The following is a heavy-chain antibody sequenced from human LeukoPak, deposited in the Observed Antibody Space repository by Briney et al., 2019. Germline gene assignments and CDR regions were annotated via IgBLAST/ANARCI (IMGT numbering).Heavy chain of an antibody. CDR2: INPNSGGT. Sequence: ASVKVSCKASGYTFTGYYMHWVRQAPGQGLEWMGWINPNSGGTNYAQKFQGRVTMTRDTSISTAYMELSRLRSDDTAVYYCARAMVRGVGFDPWGQGTLVTVSS. J-gene: IGHJ5*02. D-gene: IGHD3-10*01. CDR3: ARAMVRGVGFDP. V-gene: IGHV1-2*02. CDR1: GYTFTGYY.